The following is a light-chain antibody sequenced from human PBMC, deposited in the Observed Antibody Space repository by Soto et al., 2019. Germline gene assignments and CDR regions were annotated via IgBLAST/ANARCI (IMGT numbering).Light chain of an antibody. CDR1: QSVSRSY. CDR3: QQRSTWPT. CDR2: DTF. V-gene: IGKV3D-20*02. J-gene: IGKJ1*01. Sequence: NGLTQSPGTLSLSTGERATLSCRASQSVSRSYLAWCQQKPGQAPRLLVYDTFNRATGIPTRFSGSVSGPDFSLTISGLEPEDSAVYYCQQRSTWPTFGQGTKVDIK.